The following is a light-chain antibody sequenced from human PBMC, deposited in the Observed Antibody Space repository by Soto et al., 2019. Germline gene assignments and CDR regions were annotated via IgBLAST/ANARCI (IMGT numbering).Light chain of an antibody. CDR1: SSDVGGYNY. CDR3: SSFAGGGNPVL. J-gene: IGLJ2*01. CDR2: EVT. V-gene: IGLV2-8*01. Sequence: QSALTQPPSASGSLGQSVTISCTGTSSDVGGYNYVSWHQQHPGKAPKLMIYEVTKRPSGVPDRFSGSKSGNTASLTVSGRQPEDEADYYCSSFAGGGNPVLFGGGTKLTVL.